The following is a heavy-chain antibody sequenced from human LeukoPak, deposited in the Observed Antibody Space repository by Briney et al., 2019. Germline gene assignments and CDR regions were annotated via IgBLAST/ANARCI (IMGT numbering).Heavy chain of an antibody. Sequence: GESLKISCKGSGYSFTSYWIGWVRQMPGKGLEWMGIIYPSDSDTRYSPSFQGQVTISADKSISTAYLQWSSLKASDTAMYYCARSKAYYYYYMDVWGKGTTVTVSS. J-gene: IGHJ6*03. CDR1: GYSFTSYW. CDR3: ARSKAYYYYYMDV. V-gene: IGHV5-51*01. CDR2: IYPSDSDT.